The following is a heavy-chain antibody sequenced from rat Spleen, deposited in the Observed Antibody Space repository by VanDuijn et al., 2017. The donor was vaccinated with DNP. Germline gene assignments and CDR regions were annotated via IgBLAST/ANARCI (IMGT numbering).Heavy chain of an antibody. Sequence: QVQLKESGPGLVQPSQTLSLTCTVAGFSLTDYNVHWVRQPPGKGLEWMGVIWNSGGTRYDSTLKSRLTITKDTSKSQVFLKMNSLQTEDTATYYGVRDLLRWRRGFACWGQGTLVTVSS. CDR2: IWNSGGT. V-gene: IGHV2-41*01. CDR1: GFSLTDYN. CDR3: VRDLLRWRRGFAC. D-gene: IGHD1-11*01. J-gene: IGHJ3*01.